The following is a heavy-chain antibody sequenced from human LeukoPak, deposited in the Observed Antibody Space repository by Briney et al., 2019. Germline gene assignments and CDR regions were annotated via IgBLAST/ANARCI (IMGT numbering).Heavy chain of an antibody. J-gene: IGHJ6*04. Sequence: ASVKVSCKVSGYTLTELSMHWVRQAPGKGLEWMGGFDPEDGETIYAQKFQGRVTMTEDTSTDTAYMELSSLRSEDTAVYYCATDGTAGSLYYYGMDVWGKGTTVTVSS. CDR1: GYTLTELS. D-gene: IGHD6-25*01. CDR3: ATDGTAGSLYYYGMDV. V-gene: IGHV1-24*01. CDR2: FDPEDGET.